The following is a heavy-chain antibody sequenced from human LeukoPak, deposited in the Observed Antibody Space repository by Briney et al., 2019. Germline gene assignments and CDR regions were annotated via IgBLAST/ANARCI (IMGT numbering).Heavy chain of an antibody. CDR3: ARSFGYYYDSSGQFDY. V-gene: IGHV3-48*02. Sequence: GGSVRLSCAASGFTFSSYSMNWVRQATGKGLEGGSYISSSSSTIYYADSVKGRFTISRDNAKNSLYLQMNSLRDEDTAVYYCARSFGYYYDSSGQFDYWGQGTLVTVSS. J-gene: IGHJ4*02. CDR2: ISSSSSTI. D-gene: IGHD3-22*01. CDR1: GFTFSSYS.